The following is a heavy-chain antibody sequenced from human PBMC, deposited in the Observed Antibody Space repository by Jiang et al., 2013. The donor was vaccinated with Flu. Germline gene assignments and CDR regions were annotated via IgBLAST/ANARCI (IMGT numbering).Heavy chain of an antibody. Sequence: SLKSRVTISVDTSKNQFSLKLSSVTAADTAVYYCARGPYSSSSFPFDYWGQGTLVTVSS. V-gene: IGHV4-34*01. J-gene: IGHJ4*02. CDR3: ARGPYSSSSFPFDY. D-gene: IGHD6-6*01.